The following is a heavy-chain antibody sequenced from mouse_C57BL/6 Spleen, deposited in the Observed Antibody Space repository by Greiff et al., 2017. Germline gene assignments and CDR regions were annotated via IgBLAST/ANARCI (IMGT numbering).Heavy chain of an antibody. V-gene: IGHV1-31*01. CDR3: ASSGGPTGTGYAMDY. CDR2: IYPYNGVS. CDR1: GYSFTGYY. Sequence: VQLQQSGPELVKPGASVKISCKASGYSFTGYYMHWVKQSHGNILDWIGYIYPYNGVSSYNQKFKGKATLTVDKSSSPAYMELRSLTSEDSAVYYCASSGGPTGTGYAMDYWGQGTSVTVSS. J-gene: IGHJ4*01. D-gene: IGHD4-1*01.